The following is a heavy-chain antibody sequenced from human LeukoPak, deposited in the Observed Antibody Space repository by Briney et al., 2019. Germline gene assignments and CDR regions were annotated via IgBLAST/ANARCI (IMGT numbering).Heavy chain of an antibody. Sequence: ASVKVSCKASGYTFTGYYMHWVRQAPGQGLEWMGWISAYNSNTNYAQKLQGRVTMTTDTSTNTAYMELRSLRSDDTAVYFCARARGAAGKELWFDPWGQGTPVTVSS. V-gene: IGHV1-18*04. CDR3: ARARGAAGKELWFDP. CDR2: ISAYNSNT. J-gene: IGHJ5*02. D-gene: IGHD6-13*01. CDR1: GYTFTGYY.